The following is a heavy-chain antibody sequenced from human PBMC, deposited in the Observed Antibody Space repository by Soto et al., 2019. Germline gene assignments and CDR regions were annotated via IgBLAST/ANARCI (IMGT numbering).Heavy chain of an antibody. CDR2: INPSGGST. Sequence: GASVKVSCKASGYTFTSYYMHWVRQAPGQGLEWMGIINPSGGSTSYAQKFQGRVTMTRDMSTSTVYMELSSLRSEDTAVYYCASAGYCSSTSCGDWFDPWGQGTLVTVSS. CDR3: ASAGYCSSTSCGDWFDP. CDR1: GYTFTSYY. J-gene: IGHJ5*02. D-gene: IGHD2-2*01. V-gene: IGHV1-46*01.